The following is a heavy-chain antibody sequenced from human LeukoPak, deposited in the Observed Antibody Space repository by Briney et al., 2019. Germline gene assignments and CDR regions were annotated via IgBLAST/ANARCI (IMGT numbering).Heavy chain of an antibody. D-gene: IGHD3-22*01. CDR3: VRESEYYFDHSASFDY. V-gene: IGHV3-23*01. CDR1: GFTFSSYA. CDR2: VFGSGGNT. J-gene: IGHJ4*02. Sequence: PGASLRLSCAASGFTFSSYALNWVRQAPGKGLEWVSAVFGSGGNTYYADSVKGRFTISRENSNNTLYLQMSSLRAEDTAVYYCVRESEYYFDHSASFDYWGQGTLVTVSS.